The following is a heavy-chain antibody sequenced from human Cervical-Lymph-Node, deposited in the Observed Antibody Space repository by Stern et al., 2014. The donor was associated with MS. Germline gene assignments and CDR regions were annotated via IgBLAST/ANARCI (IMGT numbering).Heavy chain of an antibody. D-gene: IGHD1-26*01. V-gene: IGHV1-2*02. Sequence: VQLVESGAEVERPGASVKVSCKASGYTFTAYFLHWVRQAPGQGIEVMGCISPKTGSASYAQKFQDRVTMTRDTSINTCYMEVSSLRSDDTAVYYCARDRGSYSDYWGQGTLVAVSS. CDR3: ARDRGSYSDY. J-gene: IGHJ4*02. CDR1: GYTFTAYF. CDR2: ISPKTGSA.